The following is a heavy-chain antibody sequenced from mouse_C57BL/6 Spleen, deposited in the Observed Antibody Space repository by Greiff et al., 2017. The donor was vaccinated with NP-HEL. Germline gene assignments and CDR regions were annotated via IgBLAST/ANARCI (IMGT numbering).Heavy chain of an antibody. D-gene: IGHD2-1*01. CDR1: GYTFTSYW. J-gene: IGHJ1*03. CDR2: IHPNSGST. V-gene: IGHV1-64*01. CDR3: APIYYGNSYWYFDV. Sequence: VQLQQSGAELVKPGASVKLSCKTSGYTFTSYWMHWVKQRPGQGLEWIGMIHPNSGSTNYNEKFKSTATLTVDKSSSTAYMQLSSLTSEDSAVYYCAPIYYGNSYWYFDVWGTGTTVTVSS.